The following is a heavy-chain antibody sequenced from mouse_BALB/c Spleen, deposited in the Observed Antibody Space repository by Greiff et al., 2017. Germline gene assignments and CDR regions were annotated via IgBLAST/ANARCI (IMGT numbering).Heavy chain of an antibody. Sequence: EVQRVESGGGLVQPGGSRKLSCAASGFTFSSFGMHWVRQAPEKGLEWVAYISSGSSTIYYADTVKGRFTISRDNPKNTLFLQMTSLRSEDTAMYYCARQGYYGSFYAMDYWGQGTSVTVSS. J-gene: IGHJ4*01. V-gene: IGHV5-17*02. CDR3: ARQGYYGSFYAMDY. CDR2: ISSGSSTI. CDR1: GFTFSSFG. D-gene: IGHD1-1*01.